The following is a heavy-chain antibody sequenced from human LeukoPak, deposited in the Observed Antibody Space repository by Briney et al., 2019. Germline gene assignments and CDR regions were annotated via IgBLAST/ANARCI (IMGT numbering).Heavy chain of an antibody. Sequence: GGSLRLSCAASGFTFDDYAMHWVRHAPGKGLEWVSGISWNSGSIGYADSVKGRFTISRDNAKNSLYLQMTSLRAEDTALYYCXXDMGYSSGWYDAFDIWGQGTMVTVSS. V-gene: IGHV3-9*01. J-gene: IGHJ3*02. CDR2: ISWNSGSI. CDR3: XXDMGYSSGWYDAFDI. D-gene: IGHD6-19*01. CDR1: GFTFDDYA.